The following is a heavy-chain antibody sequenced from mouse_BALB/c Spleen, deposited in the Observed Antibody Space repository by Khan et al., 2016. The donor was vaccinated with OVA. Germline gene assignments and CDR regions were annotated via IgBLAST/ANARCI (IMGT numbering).Heavy chain of an antibody. CDR3: ARETTCAHWYFDV. CDR1: GDSITSGY. Sequence: EVQRQESGPSLVKPSQTLSLTCSVTGDSITSGYWNWIRKFPGNKLEYMGYISYSGSTYYNPSLKSRLSITRDTSKNQYYLQLNSVTTEDTATYCCARETTCAHWYFDVWGAGTTVTVSS. V-gene: IGHV3-8*02. CDR2: ISYSGST. J-gene: IGHJ1*01. D-gene: IGHD2-13*01.